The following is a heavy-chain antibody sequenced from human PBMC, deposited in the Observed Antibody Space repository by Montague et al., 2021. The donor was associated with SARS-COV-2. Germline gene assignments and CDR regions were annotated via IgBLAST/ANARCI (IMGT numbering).Heavy chain of an antibody. CDR1: GDSISSLHYY. D-gene: IGHD1-26*01. CDR3: ARRAGIVGDTRFDY. V-gene: IGHV4-39*01. J-gene: IGHJ4*01. Sequence: SETLSLTCTVSGDSISSLHYYSGWIRQSPGKGLEWIGNVFYRGSTYYNPSLRSRVTISVDTSKNQFGLRLRSVTATDTAIYYCARRAGIVGDTRFDYWGQGTLVTVSS. CDR2: VFYRGST.